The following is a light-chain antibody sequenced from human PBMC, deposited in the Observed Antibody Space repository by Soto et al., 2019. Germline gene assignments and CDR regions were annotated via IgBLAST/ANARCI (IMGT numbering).Light chain of an antibody. J-gene: IGLJ1*01. Sequence: QSVLTQPPSASGSPGQRVTISCSGSSSNIGSSSVNWYQQFPGTAPQLLIYNDNQWPSGVPDRFSGSRSGTSASLAISGLQSEDEADYYCAAWDVSLNGHDAFGTGTKLTVL. CDR1: SSNIGSSS. CDR2: NDN. CDR3: AAWDVSLNGHDA. V-gene: IGLV1-44*01.